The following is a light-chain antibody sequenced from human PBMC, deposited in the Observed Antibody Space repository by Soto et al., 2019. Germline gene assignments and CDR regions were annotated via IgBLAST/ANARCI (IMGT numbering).Light chain of an antibody. CDR1: SSDVGSYNL. J-gene: IGLJ2*01. CDR3: CSYAGSSTLV. CDR2: EGS. Sequence: QSALTQPASVSGSPGQSITISCTGTSSDVGSYNLVSWYQQHPGKAPKLMIYEGSKRPSGVSNRFSGSKSGNTASLTISGLQAEDEADYYCCSYAGSSTLVFGGGPSSPS. V-gene: IGLV2-23*01.